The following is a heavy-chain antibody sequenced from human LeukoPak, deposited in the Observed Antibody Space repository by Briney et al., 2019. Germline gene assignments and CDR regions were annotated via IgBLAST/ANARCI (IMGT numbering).Heavy chain of an antibody. CDR1: AFTFSSYG. CDR2: IQYDRTNE. D-gene: IGHD2-8*01. J-gene: IGHJ6*03. V-gene: IGHV3-30*02. Sequence: GSLRLSCAASAFTFSSYGMHWVRQAPGKGLEWVAYIQYDRTNEQYAHSVKGRFRISRDNSNNTLYLQMNSLRTEDTAVYYCAKDRCSNGIGRYYYYMEVWGKGTTVTISS. CDR3: AKDRCSNGIGRYYYYMEV.